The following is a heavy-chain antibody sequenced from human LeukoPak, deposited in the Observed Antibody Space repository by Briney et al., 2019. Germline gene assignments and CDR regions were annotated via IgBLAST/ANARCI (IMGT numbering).Heavy chain of an antibody. Sequence: PGGSLGLSCAASGFTFSIYAMTWVRQAPGKGLEWVSAISGSGGSTHYADSVKGRFTISRDNSKNTLYLQMNSLRVDVTAVYYCARRSGDREFEYWGQGTLVTVSS. V-gene: IGHV3-23*01. J-gene: IGHJ4*02. CDR1: GFTFSIYA. CDR3: ARRSGDREFEY. D-gene: IGHD7-27*01. CDR2: ISGSGGST.